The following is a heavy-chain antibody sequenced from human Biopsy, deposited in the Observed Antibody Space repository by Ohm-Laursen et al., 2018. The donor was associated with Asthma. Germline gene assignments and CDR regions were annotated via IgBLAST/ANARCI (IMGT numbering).Heavy chain of an antibody. V-gene: IGHV1-2*06. J-gene: IGHJ2*01. CDR3: ARIKIRIGAGTDRSFEL. CDR1: GDPFTDYY. Sequence: ASVKASCKTSGDPFTDYYVPWVRQAPGQGLEWMGRIDPNRCGTNYAQKFLGRVTITRDTSVNTGFMVPSRLRSDDTAVYYSARIKIRIGAGTDRSFELWGRGTLVTVSS. D-gene: IGHD3-16*02. CDR2: IDPNRCGT.